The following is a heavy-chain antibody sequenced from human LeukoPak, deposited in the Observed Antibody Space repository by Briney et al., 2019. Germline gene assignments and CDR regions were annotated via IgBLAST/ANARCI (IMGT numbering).Heavy chain of an antibody. CDR3: ARVPDFWSGYYRGTVDY. J-gene: IGHJ4*02. D-gene: IGHD3-3*01. CDR2: INHSGGT. V-gene: IGHV4-34*01. CDR1: GGSFSGYY. Sequence: SETLSLTCAVYGGSFSGYYWSWIRQPPGKGLEWIGEINHSGGTNYNPSLKSRVTISVDTSKSQFSLKLSSVTAADTAVYYCARVPDFWSGYYRGTVDYWGQGTLVTVSS.